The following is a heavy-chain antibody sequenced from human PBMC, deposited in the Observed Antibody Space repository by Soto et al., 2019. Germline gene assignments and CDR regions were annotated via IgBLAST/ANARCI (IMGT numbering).Heavy chain of an antibody. CDR2: LSSDGGSA. CDR1: GFPFSSYW. D-gene: IGHD3-10*01. J-gene: IGHJ4*02. V-gene: IGHV3-74*01. Sequence: GGSLRLSCEASGFPFSSYWMHWVRQAPGKGLVWVARLSSDGGSANYADSVKGRFTISRDNARNTLFLQMDRLRVEDTAVYYCARLYYFGSGGPGYWGQGTLVTVSS. CDR3: ARLYYFGSGGPGY.